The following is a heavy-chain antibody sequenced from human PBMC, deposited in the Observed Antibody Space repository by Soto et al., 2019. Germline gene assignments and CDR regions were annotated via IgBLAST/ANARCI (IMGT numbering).Heavy chain of an antibody. Sequence: SETLSLTCTVSGGTISSGDYYWSWIRQHPGKGLEWIGHFYYSGSTNYNPSLKSRVTISVDTSKNQFSLKLSSVTAADTAVYYCARQEGYGSGSYYKRGGGRVAFDIWGQGTMVTVSS. J-gene: IGHJ3*02. CDR2: FYYSGST. D-gene: IGHD3-10*01. V-gene: IGHV4-30-4*08. CDR3: ARQEGYGSGSYYKRGGGRVAFDI. CDR1: GGTISSGDYY.